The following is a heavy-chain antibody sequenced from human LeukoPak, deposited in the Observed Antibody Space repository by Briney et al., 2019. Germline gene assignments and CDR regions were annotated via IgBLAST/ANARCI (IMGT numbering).Heavy chain of an antibody. CDR3: ARADSSSWRTGTSSAFDI. Sequence: ASVKVSCKASGGTFSSYAISWVRQAPGQGLEWMGGIIPIFGTANYAQKFQGGVTITADKSTSTAYMELSSLRSEDTAVYYCARADSSSWRTGTSSAFDIWGQGTMVTVSS. CDR2: IIPIFGTA. J-gene: IGHJ3*02. CDR1: GGTFSSYA. D-gene: IGHD6-13*01. V-gene: IGHV1-69*06.